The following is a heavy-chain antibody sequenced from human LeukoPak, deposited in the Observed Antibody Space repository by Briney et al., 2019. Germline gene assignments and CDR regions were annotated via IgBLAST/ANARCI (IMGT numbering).Heavy chain of an antibody. V-gene: IGHV3-30*02. CDR2: ILSDGSKT. Sequence: GGSLRLSCAASGFTFSSDAMHWVRQAPGKGLEWVAIILSDGSKTYYPDSVKGRFTISRDNSKNTLYLRMNSLRAEDTAVYYCARVAYDFWSGSDAFDIWGQGTMVTVSS. J-gene: IGHJ3*02. CDR3: ARVAYDFWSGSDAFDI. CDR1: GFTFSSDA. D-gene: IGHD3-3*01.